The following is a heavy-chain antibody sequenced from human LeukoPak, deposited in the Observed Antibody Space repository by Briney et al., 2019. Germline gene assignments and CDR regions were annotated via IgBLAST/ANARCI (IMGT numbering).Heavy chain of an antibody. CDR2: ISAYNGNT. CDR3: ARASYYYDSSGYSDY. V-gene: IGHV1-18*01. CDR1: GYTFTSYG. D-gene: IGHD3-22*01. Sequence: ASVKVSCKASGYTFTSYGISWARQAPGQGLEWMGWISAYNGNTNYAQKLQGRVTMTTDTSTSTAYMELRSLRSDDAAVYYCARASYYYDSSGYSDYWGQGTLVTVSS. J-gene: IGHJ4*02.